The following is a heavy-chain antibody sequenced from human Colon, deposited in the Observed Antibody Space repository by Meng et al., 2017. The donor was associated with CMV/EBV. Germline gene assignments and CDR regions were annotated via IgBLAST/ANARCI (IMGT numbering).Heavy chain of an antibody. D-gene: IGHD2-21*01. CDR3: AKHLAYCSGDCWGAVDH. CDR1: ISGSSCS. Sequence: ISGSSCSCGWFRRPPGKGLKWIECIYYSESTYYNPSLKSRITIAIDTSKNQYSQKLSNVTAADAAVYYCAKHLAYCSGDCWGAVDHWGQGTLVTVSS. V-gene: IGHV4-39*01. CDR2: IYYSEST. J-gene: IGHJ5*02.